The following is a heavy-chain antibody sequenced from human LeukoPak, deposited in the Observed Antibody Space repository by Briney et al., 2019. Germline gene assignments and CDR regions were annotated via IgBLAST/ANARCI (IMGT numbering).Heavy chain of an antibody. J-gene: IGHJ4*02. CDR1: GYTFTSYG. D-gene: IGHD6-13*01. Sequence: ASVKVSCKASGYTFTSYGISWVRQAPGQGLEWMGWISAYNGNTNYAQKLQGRVTMTTDTSTSTAYMELRSLRSDDTAVYYCAREGSSSWYRYYFDYWGQGTLVTVSS. CDR2: ISAYNGNT. CDR3: AREGSSSWYRYYFDY. V-gene: IGHV1-18*01.